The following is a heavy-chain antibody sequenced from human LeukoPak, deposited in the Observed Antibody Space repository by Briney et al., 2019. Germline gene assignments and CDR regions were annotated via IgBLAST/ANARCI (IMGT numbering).Heavy chain of an antibody. J-gene: IGHJ3*02. V-gene: IGHV1-2*02. Sequence: ASVTVSCKASGYTFTGYYMHWVRQAPGQGLEWMGWINPNSGGTNYAQKFQGRVTMTRDTSISTAYMELSSLKSDDTAVYYCARDRNSGSSLDIWGQGTMLTVSS. CDR1: GYTFTGYY. CDR2: INPNSGGT. CDR3: ARDRNSGSSLDI. D-gene: IGHD6-6*01.